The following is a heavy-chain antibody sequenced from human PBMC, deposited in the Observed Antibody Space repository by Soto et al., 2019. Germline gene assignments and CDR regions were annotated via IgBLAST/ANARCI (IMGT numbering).Heavy chain of an antibody. CDR3: ARGLGITMIVEADDAFDI. CDR2: INHSGST. D-gene: IGHD3-22*01. Sequence: PSETLSLTCAVYGGSFSGYYWSWIRQPPGKGLEWIGEINHSGSTNYNPSLKSRVTISVDTSKNQFSLKLSSVTAADTAVYYCARGLGITMIVEADDAFDIWGQRTMVTVSS. CDR1: GGSFSGYY. J-gene: IGHJ3*02. V-gene: IGHV4-34*01.